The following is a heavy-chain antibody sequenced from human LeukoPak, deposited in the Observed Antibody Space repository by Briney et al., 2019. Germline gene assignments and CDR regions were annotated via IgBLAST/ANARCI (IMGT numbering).Heavy chain of an antibody. CDR2: INHSGST. CDR3: ARRKQQRNWFDP. D-gene: IGHD6-13*01. V-gene: IGHV4-34*01. Sequence: SETLSLTCAVYGGSFSGYYWSWIRQPPGKGLEWIGEINHSGSTNYNPSLKSRVTISVDTSKNQFSLKLSSVTAADTAVYYCARRKQQRNWFDPWGQGTLVTVSS. CDR1: GGSFSGYY. J-gene: IGHJ5*02.